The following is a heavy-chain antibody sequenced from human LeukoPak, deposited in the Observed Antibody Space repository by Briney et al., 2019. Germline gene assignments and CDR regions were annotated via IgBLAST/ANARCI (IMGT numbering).Heavy chain of an antibody. CDR2: IWYDGSNK. CDR1: GFTFSSYG. CDR3: ARATYYYGSGSPGGYFDY. D-gene: IGHD3-10*01. J-gene: IGHJ4*02. V-gene: IGHV3-33*01. Sequence: AGGSLRLSCAASGFTFSSYGMHWVRQAPGKGLEWVAVIWYDGSNKYYADSVKGRFTISRDNSKNTLYLQMNSLRAEDTAVYYCARATYYYGSGSPGGYFDYWGQGTLVTVSS.